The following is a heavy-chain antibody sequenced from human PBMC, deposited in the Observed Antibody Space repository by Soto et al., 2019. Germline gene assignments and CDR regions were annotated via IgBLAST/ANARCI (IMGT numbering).Heavy chain of an antibody. CDR1: GFTFSSYA. D-gene: IGHD2-15*01. J-gene: IGHJ6*02. CDR2: ISYDGSNK. Sequence: GGSLRLSCAASGFTFSSYAMHWVRQAPGKGLEWVAVISYDGSNKYYADSVKGRFTISRDNSKNTLYLQMNSLRAEDTAVYYCAREVVVPSSQDNYYGIDVWGQATTVTVSS. CDR3: AREVVVPSSQDNYYGIDV. V-gene: IGHV3-30-3*01.